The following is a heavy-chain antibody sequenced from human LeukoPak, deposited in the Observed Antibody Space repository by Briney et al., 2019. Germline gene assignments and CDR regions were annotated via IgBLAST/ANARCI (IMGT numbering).Heavy chain of an antibody. CDR3: AKADGGYCSSTSCLGGFDY. CDR2: ITAGSGSA. J-gene: IGHJ4*02. D-gene: IGHD2-2*01. CDR1: GFTFSTYA. V-gene: IGHV3-23*01. Sequence: GGSLRLSCTASGFTFSTYAMIWVRQIPGKGLEWFSAITAGSGSALYADSVKGRFTISRDNSKNTLYLKMNSLRAEDTAVYYCAKADGGYCSSTSCLGGFDYWGQGTLVTVSS.